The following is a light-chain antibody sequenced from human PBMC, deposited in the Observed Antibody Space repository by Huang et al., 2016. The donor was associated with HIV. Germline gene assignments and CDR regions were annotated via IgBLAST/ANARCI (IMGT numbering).Light chain of an antibody. J-gene: IGKJ5*01. CDR1: QSVRSNF. Sequence: ESVLTQSPGTLSLSPGERATLSCRASQSVRSNFLAWYRQKPGQAPRLLIYGASSRATGIPDRFSGSGSGTDFTLTFSRLEPEDFAVYYCQQYGTSRTITFGQGTRLETK. CDR3: QQYGTSRTIT. CDR2: GAS. V-gene: IGKV3-20*01.